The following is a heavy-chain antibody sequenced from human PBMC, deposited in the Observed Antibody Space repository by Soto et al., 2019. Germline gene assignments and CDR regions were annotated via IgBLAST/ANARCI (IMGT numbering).Heavy chain of an antibody. V-gene: IGHV1-69*13. Sequence: GASVKVSCKASGGTFSTYAISWVRQAPGQRHEWKGGIIPIYGTANYAQKFQGRLTMTADESTSTVYMELSSLRSDDTAVYYCAREDKPGGYTPPGTSGFDSWGQGTLVTVSS. CDR1: GGTFSTYA. D-gene: IGHD5-12*01. J-gene: IGHJ4*02. CDR2: IIPIYGTA. CDR3: AREDKPGGYTPPGTSGFDS.